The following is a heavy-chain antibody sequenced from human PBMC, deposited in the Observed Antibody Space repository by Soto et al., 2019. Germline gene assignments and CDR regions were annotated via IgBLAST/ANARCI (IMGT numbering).Heavy chain of an antibody. J-gene: IGHJ3*02. CDR1: GFTFSSYG. CDR3: ATGGGYYYDSSLRSSDALDS. V-gene: IGHV3-30*03. CDR2: ISYDGSNK. Sequence: VGSLRLSCAASGFTFSSYGMHWVRQAPGKGLEWVAVISYDGSNKYYADSVKGRFTISRDNSKNTLYLQMNSLRAEDTAVYYCATGGGYYYDSSLRSSDALDSWGQGTMVTV. D-gene: IGHD3-22*01.